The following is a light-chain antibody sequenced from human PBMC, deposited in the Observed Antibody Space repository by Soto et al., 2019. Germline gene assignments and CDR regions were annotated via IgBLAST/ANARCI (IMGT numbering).Light chain of an antibody. CDR3: QQYYNFPLS. V-gene: IGKV1-16*01. CDR2: ATS. J-gene: IGKJ4*01. CDR1: QDINNY. Sequence: DLPMTQSPSSLSASVGDRVTITCRASQDINNYITWFQQRPGEAPKSLIYATSYLQDGVPSRFSGSGSGTDFALTITSLQPEDFGNYYCQQYYNFPLSFGGGTKVEIK.